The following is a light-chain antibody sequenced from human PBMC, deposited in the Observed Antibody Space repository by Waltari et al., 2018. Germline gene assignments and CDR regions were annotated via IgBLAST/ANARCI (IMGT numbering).Light chain of an antibody. CDR2: AAT. CDR3: QQHYSYPRT. V-gene: IGKV1-8*01. J-gene: IGKJ1*01. CDR1: QDIRSY. Sequence: AIRMTQSPSSLSASTGDKITITCRASQDIRSYLGWYQQKPGKAPKLLVHAATSLQTGVPSRFSASGSGTDFSLTISNLQSEDFAIYHCQQHYSYPRTFGQGTKVEVK.